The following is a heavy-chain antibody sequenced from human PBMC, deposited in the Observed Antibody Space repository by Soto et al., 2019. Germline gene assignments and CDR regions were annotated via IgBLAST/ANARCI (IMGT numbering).Heavy chain of an antibody. V-gene: IGHV3-30-3*01. D-gene: IGHD6-6*01. CDR1: GFTFSSYA. CDR2: ISYDGSNK. J-gene: IGHJ6*02. Sequence: QVQLVESGGGVVQPGRSLRLSCAASGFTFSSYAMHWVRQAPGKGLEWVAVISYDGSNKYYADSVKGRFTISRDNSKNTLYLQMNSLRAEDTAVNYCARALREYSSSSPYYYYAMDVWGQGTTVTVSS. CDR3: ARALREYSSSSPYYYYAMDV.